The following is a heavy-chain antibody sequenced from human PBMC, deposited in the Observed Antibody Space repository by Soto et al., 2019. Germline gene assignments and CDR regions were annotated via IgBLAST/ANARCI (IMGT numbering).Heavy chain of an antibody. CDR3: ARGGYSSGYYFDY. Sequence: GGSLRLSCAASGFTFSSYEMNWVRQAPGKGLEWVSYISSSGSTIYYADSVKGRFTISRDNAKNSLYLQMNSLRAEDTAVYYCARGGYSSGYYFDYWGQGTLVTVSS. J-gene: IGHJ4*02. D-gene: IGHD3-22*01. V-gene: IGHV3-48*03. CDR2: ISSSGSTI. CDR1: GFTFSSYE.